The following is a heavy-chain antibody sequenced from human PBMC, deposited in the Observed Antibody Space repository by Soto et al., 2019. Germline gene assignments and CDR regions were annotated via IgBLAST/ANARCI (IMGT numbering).Heavy chain of an antibody. CDR2: INHSGST. V-gene: IGHV4-34*01. CDR3: ARGNYDYIWGSYRWRGFDY. J-gene: IGHJ4*02. Sequence: SETLSLTCAVYGGSFSGYYWSWIRQPPGKGLEWIGEINHSGSTNYNPSLKSRVTISVDTSKNQFSLKLSSVTAADTAVYYCARGNYDYIWGSYRWRGFDYWGQGTLVTVSS. CDR1: GGSFSGYY. D-gene: IGHD3-16*02.